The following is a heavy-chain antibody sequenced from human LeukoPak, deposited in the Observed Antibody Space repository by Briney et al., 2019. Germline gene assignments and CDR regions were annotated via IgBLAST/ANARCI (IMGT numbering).Heavy chain of an antibody. CDR3: AKSKYRGWQRNDFDY. V-gene: IGHV3-23*01. CDR1: GFTFSSCA. CDR2: ISGSGGST. D-gene: IGHD6-19*01. J-gene: IGHJ4*02. Sequence: GGSLRLSCAASGFTFSSCAISWVRQAPGKGLEWVSAISGSGGSTYYADSVKGRFTISRDNSKNTLSLQMNSLRAEDTAIYYCAKSKYRGWQRNDFDYWGQGTLVTVSS.